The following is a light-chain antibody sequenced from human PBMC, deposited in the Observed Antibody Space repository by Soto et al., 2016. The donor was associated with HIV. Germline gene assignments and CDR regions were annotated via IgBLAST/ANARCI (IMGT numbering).Light chain of an antibody. Sequence: DIQLTQSPTSLSPFIRERVTITCRASQNIGTRLHWYQEKPGKAPNLLIYAASTLQSGVPSRFSGSGSGTEFTLTISSLQPEDSATYYCQQYNSYPLTFGQGTKLEIK. J-gene: IGKJ2*01. CDR2: AAS. V-gene: IGKV1-9*01. CDR1: QNIGTR. CDR3: QQYNSYPLT.